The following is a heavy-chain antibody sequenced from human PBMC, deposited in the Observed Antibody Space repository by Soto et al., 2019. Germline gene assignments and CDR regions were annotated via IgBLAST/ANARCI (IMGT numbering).Heavy chain of an antibody. CDR2: IIPIFGTA. CDR1: GGTFSSYA. V-gene: IGHV1-69*12. CDR3: ARDWSGGSCYNWFDP. J-gene: IGHJ5*02. D-gene: IGHD2-15*01. Sequence: QVQLVQSGAEVKKPGSSVKVSCKASGGTFSSYAISWVRQAPGQGLEWMGGIIPIFGTANYAQKFQGRVTIXXDXSXXTAYLELSSLRSEDTAVYYCARDWSGGSCYNWFDPWGQGTLVTVSS.